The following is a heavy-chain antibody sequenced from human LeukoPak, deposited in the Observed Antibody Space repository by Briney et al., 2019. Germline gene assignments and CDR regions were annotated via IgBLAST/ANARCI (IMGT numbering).Heavy chain of an antibody. V-gene: IGHV3-30*18. CDR3: AKAATMRSPFDY. J-gene: IGHJ4*02. Sequence: GGSLRLSCAASGFTFSSYGMHWVRQAPGKGLEWVAVISYDGSNKYYADSVKGRFTISRDNSKNTQYLQINSLRAEDTAVYYCAKAATMRSPFDYWGQGTLVTVSS. CDR2: ISYDGSNK. CDR1: GFTFSSYG. D-gene: IGHD1-26*01.